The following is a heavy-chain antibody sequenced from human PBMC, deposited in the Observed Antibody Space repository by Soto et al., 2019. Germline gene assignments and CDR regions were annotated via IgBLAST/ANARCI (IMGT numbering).Heavy chain of an antibody. CDR2: IIPIFGTA. Sequence: ASVKVSCKASGGTFSSYAISWVRQAPGQGLEWMGGIIPIFGTANYAQKFQGRVTITADESTSTAYMELSSLRSEDTATYYCAHRFDLKAVAGRGYYFDYWGQGTLVTVSS. J-gene: IGHJ4*02. D-gene: IGHD6-19*01. CDR3: AHRFDLKAVAGRGYYFDY. CDR1: GGTFSSYA. V-gene: IGHV1-69*13.